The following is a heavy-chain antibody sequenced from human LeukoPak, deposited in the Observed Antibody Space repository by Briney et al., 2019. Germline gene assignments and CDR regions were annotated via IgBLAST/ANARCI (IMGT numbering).Heavy chain of an antibody. J-gene: IGHJ2*01. CDR2: IYYRGST. CDR3: AKTVAGYWYFDL. CDR1: GGSISHYF. V-gene: IGHV4-59*08. Sequence: SETLSLTCTVSGGSISHYFWSWIRQPPGKALEWIGYIYYRGSTNYNPSLKSRVTISVDTSKNQFSLKLSSVTAADTAVYYCAKTVAGYWYFDLWGRGTLVTVSS. D-gene: IGHD6-19*01.